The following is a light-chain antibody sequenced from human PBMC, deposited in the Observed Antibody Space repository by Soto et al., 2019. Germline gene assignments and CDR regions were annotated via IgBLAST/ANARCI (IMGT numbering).Light chain of an antibody. CDR2: DNN. V-gene: IGLV1-51*01. J-gene: IGLJ2*01. CDR1: SSNIGNNY. Sequence: QAVVTQPPSVSAAPGHKVTVSCSGSSSNIGNNYVSWYQQLPGTAPKLLIYDNNNRPSGIPDRFSGSKSGTSATLGITGLQTGDEADYYCGTWDASLSAGVFGGATKLTVL. CDR3: GTWDASLSAGV.